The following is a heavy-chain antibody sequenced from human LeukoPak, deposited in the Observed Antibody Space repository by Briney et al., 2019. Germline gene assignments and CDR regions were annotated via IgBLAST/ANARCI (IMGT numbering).Heavy chain of an antibody. CDR1: GFTFSSYS. CDR3: ARDGGYDY. D-gene: IGHD5-12*01. V-gene: IGHV3-21*01. Sequence: GGSLRLSCAASGFTFSSYSMNWVRQAPGKGLEWVSSISSSSSYIYYAESVKGRFTVSRDNSRNILYVQMNSLRTDDTAVYYCARDGGYDYWGQGTLVTVSS. J-gene: IGHJ4*02. CDR2: ISSSSSYI.